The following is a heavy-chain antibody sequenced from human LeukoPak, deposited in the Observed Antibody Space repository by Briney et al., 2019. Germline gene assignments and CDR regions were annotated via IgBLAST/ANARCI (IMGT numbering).Heavy chain of an antibody. CDR1: GGSISSYY. CDR3: ARSAKRYYYDSSGYYVDAFDI. Sequence: SETLSLTCTVSGGSISSYYWSWIRQPPGKGLEWIGCIYYSGGTNYNPSLKSRVTISVDTSKNQFSLKLSSVTAADTAVYYCARSAKRYYYDSSGYYVDAFDIWGQGTMVTVSS. J-gene: IGHJ3*02. CDR2: IYYSGGT. D-gene: IGHD3-22*01. V-gene: IGHV4-59*12.